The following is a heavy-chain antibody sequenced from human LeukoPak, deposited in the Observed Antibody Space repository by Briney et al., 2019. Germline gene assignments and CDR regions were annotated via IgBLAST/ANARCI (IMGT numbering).Heavy chain of an antibody. CDR2: IYTSGST. V-gene: IGHV4-4*07. Sequence: PSETLSLTCTVSGGSISSYYWSWIRQPAGKGRECIGRIYTSGSTNYNPSLKSRVTMSVDTSKNQFSLKLSSVTAADTAVYYCAREGHGDPLDYWGQGTLVTVSS. J-gene: IGHJ4*02. D-gene: IGHD4-17*01. CDR3: AREGHGDPLDY. CDR1: GGSISSYY.